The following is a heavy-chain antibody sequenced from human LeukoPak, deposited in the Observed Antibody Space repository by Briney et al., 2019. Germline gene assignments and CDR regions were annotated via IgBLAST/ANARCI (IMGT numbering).Heavy chain of an antibody. CDR2: IGTSGDYI. V-gene: IGHV3-21*04. Sequence: VSSIGTSGDYIYYADSVQGRFTISRDDAKNSLYLQMNSLRAEDTAIYYCVRDRGTYRPIDYWGQGTLVTVSS. J-gene: IGHJ4*02. CDR3: VRDRGTYRPIDY. D-gene: IGHD1-26*01.